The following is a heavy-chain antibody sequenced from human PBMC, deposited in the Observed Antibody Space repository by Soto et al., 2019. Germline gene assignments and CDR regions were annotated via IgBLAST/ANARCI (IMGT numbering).Heavy chain of an antibody. V-gene: IGHV4-39*02. D-gene: IGHD6-6*01. CDR3: AREYSSSSVWFDP. CDR1: GGSVSSSSYY. J-gene: IGHJ5*02. Sequence: LSLTCTVSGGSVSSSSYYWGWIRQPPGKGLEWIGSIYYSGSTYYNPSLKSRVTISVDTSKNQFSLKLSSVTAADTAVYYCAREYSSSSVWFDPWGQGTLVTVSS. CDR2: IYYSGST.